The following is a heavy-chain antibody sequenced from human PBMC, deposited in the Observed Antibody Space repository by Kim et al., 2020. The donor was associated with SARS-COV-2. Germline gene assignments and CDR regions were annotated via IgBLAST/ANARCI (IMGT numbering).Heavy chain of an antibody. CDR2: ITSGGDNK. V-gene: IGHV3-11*01. CDR1: GFNFRDSY. Sequence: GWSLRLSCTASGFNFRDSYLSGIRQAPGKGLEWVSYITSGGDNKYYANSVKGRFTISSDNAKTSLFLQMKSLTADDTAVYYCARNPPVPTGENPWGQGTL. D-gene: IGHD1-26*01. CDR3: ARNPPVPTGENP. J-gene: IGHJ5*02.